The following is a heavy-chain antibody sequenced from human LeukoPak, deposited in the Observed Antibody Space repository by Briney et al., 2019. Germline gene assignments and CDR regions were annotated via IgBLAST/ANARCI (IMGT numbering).Heavy chain of an antibody. V-gene: IGHV4-61*01. J-gene: IGHJ6*02. CDR2: VSFSGTT. CDR1: GGSVSSGSHY. CDR3: ARSSVSGSYLDYHSGMDV. Sequence: PSEALSLTCSVFGGSVSSGSHYWSWIRQPPGKGLEWIGYVSFSGTTKYSPSLNNRVTISRDTSQNQFFLRLNSVTAADTAVYFCARSSVSGSYLDYHSGMDVWGQGTTVIVSS. D-gene: IGHD1-26*01.